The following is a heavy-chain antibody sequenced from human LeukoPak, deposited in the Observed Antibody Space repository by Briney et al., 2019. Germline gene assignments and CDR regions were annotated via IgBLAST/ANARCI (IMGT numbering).Heavy chain of an antibody. CDR2: IYYSGST. D-gene: IGHD2-15*01. Sequence: PSETLSLTCTVSGGSISSSSYYWGWIRQPPGKGLEWIGSIYYSGSTYYNPSLKSRVTISEDTSKNQFSLKLSSVTAADTAVYYCARVRGGMPDYWGQGTLVTVSS. CDR1: GGSISSSSYY. CDR3: ARVRGGMPDY. J-gene: IGHJ4*02. V-gene: IGHV4-39*07.